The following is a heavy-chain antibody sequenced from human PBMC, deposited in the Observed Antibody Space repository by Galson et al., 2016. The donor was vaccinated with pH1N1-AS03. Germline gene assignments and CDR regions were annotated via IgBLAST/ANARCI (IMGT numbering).Heavy chain of an antibody. CDR2: INPSGGST. J-gene: IGHJ4*02. CDR3: ATRPPPYGDYALDF. D-gene: IGHD4-17*01. V-gene: IGHV1-46*01. Sequence: SVKVSCKASGYTFTRNYMHWVRQAPGQGLEWMGIINPSGGSTSYAQKFQGRVTMTRDTSTSTVCMELSSLKTEDTALYYCATRPPPYGDYALDFWGQGTLVTVSS. CDR1: GYTFTRNY.